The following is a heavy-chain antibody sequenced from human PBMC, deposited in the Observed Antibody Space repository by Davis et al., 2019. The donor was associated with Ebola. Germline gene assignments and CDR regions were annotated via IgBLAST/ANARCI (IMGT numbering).Heavy chain of an antibody. CDR2: IYPGDSDT. D-gene: IGHD6-19*01. J-gene: IGHJ4*02. V-gene: IGHV5-51*01. CDR1: GYTFTSYW. Sequence: GESLKISCQSSGYTFTSYWIGWVRQRPGKGLEWMGIIYPGDSDTRYSPSFQGQVTMSADKSISTAYLQWSSLKASDTAMYYCARQWLDSGFDYWGQGTLVTVSS. CDR3: ARQWLDSGFDY.